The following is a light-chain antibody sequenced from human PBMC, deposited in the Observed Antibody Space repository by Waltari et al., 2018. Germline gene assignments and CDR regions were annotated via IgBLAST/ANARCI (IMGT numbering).Light chain of an antibody. V-gene: IGKV3-20*01. Sequence: EIVLTPSTGTLSLSPGERVILSCRASQYIPSGWMTWYHQKPGQAPRLLIYAASARAPGVPDRFSGRGSGTDFTLTISRLEPEDSGVYYCQQYDGLVVTFGGGTKVEIK. CDR2: AAS. CDR3: QQYDGLVVT. CDR1: QYIPSGW. J-gene: IGKJ4*01.